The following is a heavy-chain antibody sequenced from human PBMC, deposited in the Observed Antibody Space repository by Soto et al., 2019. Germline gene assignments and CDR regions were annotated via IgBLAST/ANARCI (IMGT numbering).Heavy chain of an antibody. CDR1: GFSFDDYA. Sequence: EVQVVESGGGLVQPGRSLRLSCAASGFSFDDYAMHWVRQAPGKGLEWVSGISWNSGTIGYADSVKGRFTISRDNAKNSLYLQMNSLRAEDTALYYCAKCPGGTANGMGVWGQGTTVTVSS. CDR3: AKCPGGTANGMGV. D-gene: IGHD2-21*02. V-gene: IGHV3-9*01. CDR2: ISWNSGTI. J-gene: IGHJ6*02.